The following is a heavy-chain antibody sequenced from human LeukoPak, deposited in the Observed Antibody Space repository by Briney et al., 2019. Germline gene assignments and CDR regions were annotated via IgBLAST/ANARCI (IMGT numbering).Heavy chain of an antibody. CDR1: GFTFSSYS. CDR2: ISSSSSYI. J-gene: IGHJ6*03. Sequence: PGGSLRLSCAASGFTFSSYSMNWVRQAPGKGLEWVSSISSSSSYIYYADSVKGRFTISRDNSKNTLYLQMNSLRAEDTAVYYCAAPGSSDYYYYMDVWGKGTTVTISS. CDR3: AAPGSSDYYYYMDV. V-gene: IGHV3-21*04. D-gene: IGHD6-6*01.